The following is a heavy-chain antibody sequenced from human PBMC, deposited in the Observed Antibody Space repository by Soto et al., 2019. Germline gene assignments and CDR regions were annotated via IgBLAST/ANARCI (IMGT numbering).Heavy chain of an antibody. CDR1: GFTFSTSG. CDR3: VRGAAAAGIAGFDY. CDR2: VSGSGGTI. V-gene: IGHV3-48*03. J-gene: IGHJ4*02. Sequence: GGSLRLSCAASGFTFSTSGMTWVRQAPGMGLEWVSYVSGSGGTIYYAGSVKGRFTISRDNTRNSLYLQMNSLRADDTAVYYCVRGAAAAGIAGFDYWGQGALVTVYS. D-gene: IGHD6-13*01.